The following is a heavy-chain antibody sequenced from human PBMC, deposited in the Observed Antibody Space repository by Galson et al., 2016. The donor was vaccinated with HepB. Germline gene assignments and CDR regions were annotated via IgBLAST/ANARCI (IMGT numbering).Heavy chain of an antibody. CDR2: IGVSGDST. D-gene: IGHD6-19*01. V-gene: IGHV3-23*01. J-gene: IGHJ4*02. CDR3: ARRWISTGWSPFDY. CDR1: GFTFSSYA. Sequence: SLRLSCAASGFTFSSYAMNWVRQAPGKGLEWVSFIGVSGDSTNYADFVKGRFTTSRDDSKNTLYLQMNSLRAEDTAVYYCARRWISTGWSPFDYWGQGTLVTVSP.